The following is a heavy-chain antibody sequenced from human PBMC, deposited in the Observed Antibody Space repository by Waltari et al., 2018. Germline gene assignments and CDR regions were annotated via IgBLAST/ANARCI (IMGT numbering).Heavy chain of an antibody. D-gene: IGHD2-8*01. Sequence: QVQLVQSAAEVKKPGSSVKVSCKASGGTFSSYAISWVRQAPGQGLEWMGGIIPIFGTANYAQKFQGRVTITADESTSTAYMELSSLRTEDTAVYCCARDRGDIVQMVYATPDDAFDIWGQGTMVTVSS. CDR3: ARDRGDIVQMVYATPDDAFDI. V-gene: IGHV1-69*01. J-gene: IGHJ3*02. CDR2: IIPIFGTA. CDR1: GGTFSSYA.